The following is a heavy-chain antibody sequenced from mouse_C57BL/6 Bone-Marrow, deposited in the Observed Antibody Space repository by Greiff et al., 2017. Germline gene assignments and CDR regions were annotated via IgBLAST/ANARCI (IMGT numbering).Heavy chain of an antibody. D-gene: IGHD2-4*01. V-gene: IGHV1-61*01. CDR2: IYPSDSET. J-gene: IGHJ1*03. Sequence: QVQLQQPGAELVRPGSSVKLSCKASGYTFTSYWMDWVKQRPGQGLEWIGNIYPSDSETHYNQKFKDKATLTVDKSSSTAYMQLSSLTSEDSAVYYCARSYDYDVRWYFDVWGTGTTVTVSS. CDR1: GYTFTSYW. CDR3: ARSYDYDVRWYFDV.